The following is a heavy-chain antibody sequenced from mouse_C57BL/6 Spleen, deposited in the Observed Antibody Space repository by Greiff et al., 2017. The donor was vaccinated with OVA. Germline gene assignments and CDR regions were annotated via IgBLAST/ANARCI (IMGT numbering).Heavy chain of an antibody. D-gene: IGHD1-1*01. CDR3: ARIYYYGSSYGYFDV. J-gene: IGHJ1*03. Sequence: VQLQQSGPELVKPGASVKISCKASGYAFSSSWMNWVKQRPGKGLEWIGRIYPGDGDTNYNGKFKGKATLTADKSSSTAYMQLSSLTSEDSAVYFCARIYYYGSSYGYFDVWGTGTTVTVSS. V-gene: IGHV1-82*01. CDR2: IYPGDGDT. CDR1: GYAFSSSW.